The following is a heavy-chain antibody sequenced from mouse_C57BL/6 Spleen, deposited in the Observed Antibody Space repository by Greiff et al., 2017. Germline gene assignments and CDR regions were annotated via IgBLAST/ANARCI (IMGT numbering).Heavy chain of an antibody. Sequence: QVQLQQSGAELVRPGASVTLSCKASGYTFTDYEMHWVKQTPVHGLEWIGAIAPETGGTAHNQKFKGKAILTADKSSSTAYMELRSLTSEDSAVYYCTRVDYDLYAMDYWGQGTSVTVSS. J-gene: IGHJ4*01. CDR2: IAPETGGT. CDR3: TRVDYDLYAMDY. CDR1: GYTFTDYE. V-gene: IGHV1-15*01. D-gene: IGHD2-4*01.